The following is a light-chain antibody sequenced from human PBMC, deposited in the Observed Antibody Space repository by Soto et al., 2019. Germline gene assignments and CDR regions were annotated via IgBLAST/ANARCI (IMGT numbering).Light chain of an antibody. J-gene: IGKJ1*01. V-gene: IGKV1-13*02. CDR3: QQYNSYSPET. CDR2: DAS. CDR1: QGIGTY. Sequence: AIQLTQSPSSLSASVGDRVTVTCRASQGIGTYLAWYQQKPGKAPKLLIYDASSLESGVPSRFSGSGSGTEFTLTISSLQPDDFATYYCQQYNSYSPETFGQGTKVDIK.